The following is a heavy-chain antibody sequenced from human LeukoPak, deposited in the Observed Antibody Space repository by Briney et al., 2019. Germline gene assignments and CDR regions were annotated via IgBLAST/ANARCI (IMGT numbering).Heavy chain of an antibody. CDR1: GGSFSGYY. J-gene: IGHJ4*02. CDR3: ASAGGTSPTLDY. Sequence: SETLSLTCAVYGGSFSGYYWSWIRQPPGKGLEWIGYVYYSGNTNYNPPLKSRVTISLDTSKNQLSLKLSSVTAADTAVYYCASAGGTSPTLDYWGQGTLVTVSS. D-gene: IGHD6-25*01. V-gene: IGHV4-59*01. CDR2: VYYSGNT.